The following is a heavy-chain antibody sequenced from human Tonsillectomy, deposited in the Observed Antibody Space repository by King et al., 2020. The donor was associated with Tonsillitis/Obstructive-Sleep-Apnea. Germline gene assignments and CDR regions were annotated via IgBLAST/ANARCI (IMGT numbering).Heavy chain of an antibody. V-gene: IGHV3-73*02. D-gene: IGHD6-13*01. CDR2: IRSKADSYVT. Sequence: VQLVESGGGLVQPGGSLKLSCAASGFTFSGSAMHWVRQASGKGLEWLGRIRSKADSYVTAYAASVKGRFTISRDDSKNTAYLQMNSLKTEDTAVYYCTRLYSNSWHDAFDIWGQGTMVTVSS. J-gene: IGHJ3*02. CDR3: TRLYSNSWHDAFDI. CDR1: GFTFSGSA.